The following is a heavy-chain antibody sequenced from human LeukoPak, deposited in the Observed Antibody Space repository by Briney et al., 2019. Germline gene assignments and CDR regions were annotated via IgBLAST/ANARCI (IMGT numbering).Heavy chain of an antibody. CDR1: GGTFSSYA. CDR2: ISAYNGNT. CDR3: ARMHSSSWTYYYYYYMDV. Sequence: ASVKVSCKASGGTFSSYAISWVRQAPGQGLEWMGGISAYNGNTNYAQKLQGRVTMTTDTSTSTAYMELRSLRSDDTAVYYCARMHSSSWTYYYYYYMDVWGKGTTVTVSS. V-gene: IGHV1-18*01. D-gene: IGHD6-13*01. J-gene: IGHJ6*03.